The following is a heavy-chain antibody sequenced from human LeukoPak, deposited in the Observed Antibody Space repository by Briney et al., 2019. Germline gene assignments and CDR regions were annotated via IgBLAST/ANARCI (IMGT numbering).Heavy chain of an antibody. Sequence: GGSLRLSCSASGFTFSNYAMHWVCQAPGKGLEYVSATNTNGGSTYYADSVKGRFTISRDNSKNTLYLQMSSLRADDTAVYFCVKDKKGHWLNNDAFDIWGQGTVVTVFS. D-gene: IGHD6-19*01. CDR2: TNTNGGST. CDR3: VKDKKGHWLNNDAFDI. CDR1: GFTFSNYA. V-gene: IGHV3-64D*06. J-gene: IGHJ3*02.